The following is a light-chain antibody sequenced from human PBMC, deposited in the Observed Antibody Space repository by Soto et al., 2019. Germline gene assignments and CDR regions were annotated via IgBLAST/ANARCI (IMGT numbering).Light chain of an antibody. CDR2: DVS. CDR1: SSDVGGYNY. J-gene: IGLJ1*01. V-gene: IGLV2-14*01. Sequence: QSALTQPASVSGSPGQSIAISCTGTSSDVGGYNYVSWYQQHPGKAPKLMVYDVSNRPSGVSNRFSGSKSGNTASLTISGLQAEDEADYYCSSYTSSSTYVFGTGIKFTVL. CDR3: SSYTSSSTYV.